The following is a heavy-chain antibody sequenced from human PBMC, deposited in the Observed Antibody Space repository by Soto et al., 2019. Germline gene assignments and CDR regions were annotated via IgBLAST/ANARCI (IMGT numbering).Heavy chain of an antibody. Sequence: ASVKVSCKASGYTFSKYAITWLRQAPGQGPEWVGWISTSNNNTSYIQKLQGKVTVTTDTSTSTAYMELRRLRSDDTAVYYCARGRDGNYFIDAFDIWGQGTMVTVSS. CDR3: ARGRDGNYFIDAFDI. D-gene: IGHD3-9*01. J-gene: IGHJ3*02. CDR2: ISTSNNNT. CDR1: GYTFSKYA. V-gene: IGHV1-18*04.